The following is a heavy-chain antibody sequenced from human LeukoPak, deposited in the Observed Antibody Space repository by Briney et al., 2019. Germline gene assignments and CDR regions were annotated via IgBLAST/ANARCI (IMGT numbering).Heavy chain of an antibody. Sequence: SETLSLTCTVSGGSISSGGYYWGWIRQPPGKGLEWIGSIYYSGTTYYSPSLKSRVTISVDTSKNQFSLKLSSVTAADTAVYYCARQTRIRGGSCFDYWGQGTLVTVSS. CDR1: GGSISSGGYY. CDR3: ARQTRIRGGSCFDY. CDR2: IYYSGTT. V-gene: IGHV4-39*01. D-gene: IGHD2-15*01. J-gene: IGHJ4*02.